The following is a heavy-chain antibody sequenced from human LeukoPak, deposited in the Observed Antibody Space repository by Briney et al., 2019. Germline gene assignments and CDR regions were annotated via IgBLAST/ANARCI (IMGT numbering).Heavy chain of an antibody. CDR3: ASGYYDILTGYSPGPFDY. J-gene: IGHJ4*02. D-gene: IGHD3-9*01. CDR1: GDSISADYY. V-gene: IGHV4-38-2*02. Sequence: PSETLSLTCTVSGDSISADYYWAWIRQPPGKGLEWVGSIYHIGNAYYNPSLKSRVTISVDTSKNQFSLKLSSVTAADTAVYYCASGYYDILTGYSPGPFDYWGQGTLVTVSS. CDR2: IYHIGNA.